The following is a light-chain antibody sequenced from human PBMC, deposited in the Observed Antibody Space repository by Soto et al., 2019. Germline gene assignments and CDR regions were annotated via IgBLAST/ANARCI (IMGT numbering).Light chain of an antibody. V-gene: IGKV1-39*01. CDR3: QQSYNYPWT. Sequence: IQMTQTPTSLSASVGDTVTITCRASGLMSIYLNWYQQKPGQAPTLLIHAASTLQSGVPSRVRGHGSGTDFTLTIASLQPEDFATYYCQQSYNYPWTFGQGTKVE. J-gene: IGKJ1*01. CDR2: AAS. CDR1: GLMSIY.